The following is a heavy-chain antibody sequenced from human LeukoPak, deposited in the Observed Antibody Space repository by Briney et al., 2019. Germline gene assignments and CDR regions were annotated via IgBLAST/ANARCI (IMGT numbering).Heavy chain of an antibody. CDR2: IYYSGST. J-gene: IGHJ4*02. CDR3: ARDWVDVFARYGSSWSHDY. D-gene: IGHD6-13*01. CDR1: GGSISSSSYY. V-gene: IGHV4-39*07. Sequence: SETLSLTCTVSGGSISSSSYYWGWLRQPPGKGLEWIGSIYYSGSTYYNPSLKSRVAISVDTSKNQFSLKLSSVTAADTAVYYCARDWVDVFARYGSSWSHDYWGQGTLVTVSS.